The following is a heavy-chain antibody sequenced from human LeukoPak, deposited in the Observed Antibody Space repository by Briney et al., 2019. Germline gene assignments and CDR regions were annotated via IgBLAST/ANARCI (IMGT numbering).Heavy chain of an antibody. CDR1: GFTVSSNY. CDR3: ARPPPHSSSLDYFDC. CDR2: IYSGGST. D-gene: IGHD6-13*01. V-gene: IGHV3-53*01. J-gene: IGHJ4*02. Sequence: GGSLRLSCAASGFTVSSNYMSWVRQAPGKGLEWVSVIYSGGSTYYADSVKGRFTISRDNSKNTLYLQMNSLRVEDTAVYYCARPPPHSSSLDYFDCWGQGTLVTVSS.